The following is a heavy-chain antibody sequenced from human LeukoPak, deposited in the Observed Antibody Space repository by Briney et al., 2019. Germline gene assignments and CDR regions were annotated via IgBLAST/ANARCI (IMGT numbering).Heavy chain of an antibody. CDR1: GGSISSGSYY. CDR2: IYTSGST. D-gene: IGHD3-10*01. J-gene: IGHJ4*02. Sequence: SQTLSLTCTVSGGSISSGSYYWSWIRQPARKGLEWIGRIYTSGSTNYNPSLKSRVTISVDTSKNQFSLKLSSVTAADTAVYYCARDIGRFGELFSDYWGQGTLVTVSS. V-gene: IGHV4-61*02. CDR3: ARDIGRFGELFSDY.